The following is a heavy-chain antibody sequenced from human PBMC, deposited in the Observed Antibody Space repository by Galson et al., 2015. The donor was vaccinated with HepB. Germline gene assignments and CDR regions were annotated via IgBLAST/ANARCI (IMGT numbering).Heavy chain of an antibody. CDR3: ARDSIGTWYIDS. D-gene: IGHD2/OR15-2a*01. CDR1: GFTFSSYD. J-gene: IGHJ4*02. Sequence: SLRLSCAASGFTFSSYDMNWVRQAPGKGLEWVSYISSSGSTIYYADSVKGRFIISRDNAKNSLFLHMNSLRDEDTAVYYCARDSIGTWYIDSWGQGTLVTVSS. V-gene: IGHV3-48*02. CDR2: ISSSGSTI.